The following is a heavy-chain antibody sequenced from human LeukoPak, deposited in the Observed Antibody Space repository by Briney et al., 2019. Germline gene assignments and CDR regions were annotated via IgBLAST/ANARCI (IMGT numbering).Heavy chain of an antibody. D-gene: IGHD3-10*01. Sequence: GGSLRLSCAASGFTFSSYGMHWVRQAPGKGLEWVAVISYDGSNKYYADSVKGRFTISRDNSKNTLYLQMNSLRAEDTAVYYCAKANGEPQIDAFDIWGQGTMVTVSS. V-gene: IGHV3-30*18. CDR1: GFTFSSYG. CDR2: ISYDGSNK. J-gene: IGHJ3*02. CDR3: AKANGEPQIDAFDI.